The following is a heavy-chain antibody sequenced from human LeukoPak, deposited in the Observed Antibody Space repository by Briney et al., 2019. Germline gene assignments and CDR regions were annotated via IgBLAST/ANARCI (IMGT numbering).Heavy chain of an antibody. J-gene: IGHJ4*02. CDR2: IYYSGTS. V-gene: IGHV4-39*01. D-gene: IGHD6-19*01. Sequence: PSETLSLTCTVSGGSISSSSYYWGWIRQPPGKGLEWIGSIYYSGTSYYNPSLKSRVTTSVDTSKNQFSLKLSPVTAADTAVYYCARLAIYSSGTDNWGQGTLVTVSS. CDR3: ARLAIYSSGTDN. CDR1: GGSISSSSYY.